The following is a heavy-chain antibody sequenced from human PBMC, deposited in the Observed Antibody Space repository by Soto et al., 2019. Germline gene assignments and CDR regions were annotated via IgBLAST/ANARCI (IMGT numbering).Heavy chain of an antibody. D-gene: IGHD3-3*01. CDR2: INHSGST. CDR3: ARVYRGRDFWSGYYGQYYFDY. V-gene: IGHV4-34*01. J-gene: IGHJ4*02. CDR1: GGSFSGYY. Sequence: QVQLQQWGAGLLKPSETLSLTCAVYGGSFSGYYWSWIRQPPGKGLEWIGEINHSGSTNYNPSLKSRVTISVDTSKNQFSLELSSVTAADTAVYYCARVYRGRDFWSGYYGQYYFDYWGQGTLVTVSS.